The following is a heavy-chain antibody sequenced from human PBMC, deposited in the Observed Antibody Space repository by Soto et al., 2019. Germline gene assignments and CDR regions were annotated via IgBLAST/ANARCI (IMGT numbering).Heavy chain of an antibody. CDR3: ARAGGAMSVPENWFDP. Sequence: KPSETLSLTCTVSGGSIGSGGYYWRWLRQHPGKGLEWIGYIYYSGSTYYNPSLKSRVTISVDTSKNQFSLKLSSVTAADTAVYYCARAGGAMSVPENWFDPWGQGTLVTVSS. CDR1: GGSIGSGGYY. J-gene: IGHJ5*02. CDR2: IYYSGST. V-gene: IGHV4-31*03. D-gene: IGHD1-26*01.